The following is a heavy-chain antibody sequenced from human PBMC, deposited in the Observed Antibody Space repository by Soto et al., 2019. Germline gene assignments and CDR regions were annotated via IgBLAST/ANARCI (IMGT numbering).Heavy chain of an antibody. D-gene: IGHD3-10*01. CDR1: GGSISSYY. V-gene: IGHV4-59*01. CDR3: ARDYFHAFDY. J-gene: IGHJ4*02. Sequence: TSETLSLTCTVSGGSISSYYWSWIRQPPGKGLEWIGYIYYSGSTNYNPSLKSRVTISVDTSKNQFSLKLSSVTAADTAVYYCARDYFHAFDYWGQGTLVTVSS. CDR2: IYYSGST.